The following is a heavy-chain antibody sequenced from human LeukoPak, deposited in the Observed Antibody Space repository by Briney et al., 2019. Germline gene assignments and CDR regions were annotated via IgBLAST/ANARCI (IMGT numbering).Heavy chain of an antibody. CDR3: ARGRKGYYFDY. V-gene: IGHV4-61*02. CDR2: IYTSGST. D-gene: IGHD1-14*01. J-gene: IGHJ4*02. CDR1: GGSISSGSYY. Sequence: PSQTLSLTCTVSGGSISSGSYYWSWIRQPAGTGLEWIGRIYTSGSTNYNPSLKSRVTISVDTSKNQFSLKLSSVTAADTAMYYCARGRKGYYFDYWGQGTLVTVSS.